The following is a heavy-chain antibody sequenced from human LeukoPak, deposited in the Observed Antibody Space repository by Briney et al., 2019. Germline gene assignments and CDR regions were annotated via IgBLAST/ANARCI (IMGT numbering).Heavy chain of an antibody. J-gene: IGHJ4*02. CDR2: IWSDGSNQ. V-gene: IGHV3-33*01. D-gene: IGHD4-11*01. CDR1: GFTFSHYA. Sequence: GGSLRLSCAASGFTFSHYAFHWVRQAPGKGLEWAAVIWSDGSNQYYGNSVKGRFIIYRDDSQKTVYLQMNSLRAEDTAVYYCARDAQRGFDYSNSLKYWGQGSLVTVSS. CDR3: ARDAQRGFDYSNSLKY.